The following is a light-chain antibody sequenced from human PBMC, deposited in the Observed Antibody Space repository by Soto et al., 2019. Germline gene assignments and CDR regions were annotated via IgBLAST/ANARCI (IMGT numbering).Light chain of an antibody. CDR3: QQYGRTSWT. Sequence: ENVLLQSPGTLSLSPGEGAPLFWRASQSVSTNFFAWYQQKPGQAPRLLIYGASTRATGIPDRFSGSGSGTVFTLTISRLEPEDFAVYYCQQYGRTSWTLGQGTKVDIK. J-gene: IGKJ1*01. V-gene: IGKV3-20*01. CDR1: QSVSTNF. CDR2: GAS.